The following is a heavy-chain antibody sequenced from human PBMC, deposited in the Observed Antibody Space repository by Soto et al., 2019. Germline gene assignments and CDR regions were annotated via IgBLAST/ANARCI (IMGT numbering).Heavy chain of an antibody. CDR3: ARLDNVEMATAYDY. V-gene: IGHV1-69*05. CDR1: GGTFSSYA. D-gene: IGHD5-12*01. CDR2: INAGYGTA. J-gene: IGHJ4*02. Sequence: GASVKVSCKASGGTFSSYAISWVRQAPGQRLEWMGGINAGYGTANYAQKFQGRVTITRDTSASTAYMELSSLRSEDTAVYYCARLDNVEMATAYDYWGQGTLVTVSS.